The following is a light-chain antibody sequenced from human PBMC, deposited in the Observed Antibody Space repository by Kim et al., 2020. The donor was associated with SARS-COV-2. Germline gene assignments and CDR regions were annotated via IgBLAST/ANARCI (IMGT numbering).Light chain of an antibody. V-gene: IGKV3-11*01. CDR3: QQRGNWPLT. CDR1: QSVSSY. Sequence: WSPGERATLSCRASQSVSSYLAWYQQKPGQAPRLLIYDASNRATGIPARFSGSGSGTDFTLTIGSLEPEDFAVYYCQQRGNWPLTFGGGTKVDIK. J-gene: IGKJ4*01. CDR2: DAS.